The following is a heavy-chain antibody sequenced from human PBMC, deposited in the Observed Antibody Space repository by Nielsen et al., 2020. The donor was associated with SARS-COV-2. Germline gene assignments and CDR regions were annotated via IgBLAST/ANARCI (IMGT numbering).Heavy chain of an antibody. CDR1: GVSFSGYH. D-gene: IGHD6-13*01. V-gene: IGHV4-34*01. J-gene: IGHJ3*02. CDR3: AVIAAAGNAFDI. Sequence: SETLSLTCSLNGVSFSGYHWGWIRQSPGKRLEWIGDITRSGNTNYNPALKSRVTISVDTSKNQFSLKLSSVTAADTAVYYCAVIAAAGNAFDIWGQGTMVTVSS. CDR2: ITRSGNT.